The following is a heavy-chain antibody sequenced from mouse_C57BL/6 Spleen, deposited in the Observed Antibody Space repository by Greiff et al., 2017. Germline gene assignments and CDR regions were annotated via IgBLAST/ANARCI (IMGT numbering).Heavy chain of an antibody. Sequence: QVQLQQPGPELVRPGSSVKLSCKASGYTFTSYWMDWVKQRPGQGLEWIGNIYPSDSETRYNQKFKDKATLTVDKSSSTAYMQLSSLTSEDSAVYYCASRDSSGPFDYWGQGTTLTVSS. CDR2: IYPSDSET. D-gene: IGHD3-2*02. CDR3: ASRDSSGPFDY. V-gene: IGHV1-61*01. J-gene: IGHJ2*01. CDR1: GYTFTSYW.